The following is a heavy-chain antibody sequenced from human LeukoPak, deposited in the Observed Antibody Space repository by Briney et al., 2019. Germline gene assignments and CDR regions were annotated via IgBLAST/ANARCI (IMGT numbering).Heavy chain of an antibody. Sequence: ASVKVSCKASGYTFTGYYMHWVRQAPGQGLEWMGWINPNSGGTNYAQKFQGRVTMTRDTSISTAYMELSRLRSDDTAVYYCARDLFGGWSPSRGKFDYWGQGTLVTVSS. D-gene: IGHD6-19*01. CDR3: ARDLFGGWSPSRGKFDY. J-gene: IGHJ4*02. V-gene: IGHV1-2*02. CDR1: GYTFTGYY. CDR2: INPNSGGT.